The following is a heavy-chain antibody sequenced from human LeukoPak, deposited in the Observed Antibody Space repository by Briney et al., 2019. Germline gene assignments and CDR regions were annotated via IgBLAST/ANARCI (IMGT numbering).Heavy chain of an antibody. V-gene: IGHV3-23*01. Sequence: GGSLRLSCVASGFTFSTYGMSWVRQAPGEGLEWVSAISGSGGSTYYADSVKGRFTISRDNAKNSLYLQMNSLRAEDTAVYYCAELGITMIGGVWGKGTTVTISS. J-gene: IGHJ6*04. CDR2: ISGSGGST. CDR1: GFTFSTYG. CDR3: AELGITMIGGV. D-gene: IGHD3-10*02.